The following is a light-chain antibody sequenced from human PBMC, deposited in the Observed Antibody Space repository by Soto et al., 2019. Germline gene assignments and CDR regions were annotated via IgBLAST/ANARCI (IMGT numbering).Light chain of an antibody. CDR2: GIS. V-gene: IGKV3-20*01. CDR3: QQYSSFPHT. J-gene: IGKJ2*01. CDR1: QSVSNRY. Sequence: ESVLTQSPGTLSLSPGERATLSCRASQSVSNRYFAWYQQKPGQAPSLLIYGISNRATGIPDRFSGSWSGTDFTLTISRLEPEDFVLYYCQQYSSFPHTFGQGTKLEVK.